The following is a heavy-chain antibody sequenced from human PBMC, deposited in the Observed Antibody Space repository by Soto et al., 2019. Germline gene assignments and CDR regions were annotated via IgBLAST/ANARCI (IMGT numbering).Heavy chain of an antibody. D-gene: IGHD2-15*01. J-gene: IGHJ6*02. CDR3: ARDKDRQQLGGNYYYGIDV. Sequence: EASVKVSCKVSGYTLTELSMHWVRQAPGKGLEWMGGFDPEDGETIYAQKFQGRVTMTEDTSTDTAYMELSSLRSEDTAVYYCARDKDRQQLGGNYYYGIDVWGQGTTVTVSS. CDR2: FDPEDGET. V-gene: IGHV1-24*01. CDR1: GYTLTELS.